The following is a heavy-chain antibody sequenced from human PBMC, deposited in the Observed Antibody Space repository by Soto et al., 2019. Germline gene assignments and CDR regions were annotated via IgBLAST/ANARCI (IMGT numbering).Heavy chain of an antibody. D-gene: IGHD6-19*01. V-gene: IGHV4-34*01. J-gene: IGHJ5*02. CDR3: ARGGIAVVQGRRWFDP. Sequence: QVQLQQWGAGLLKPSETLSLTCAVYGGSFSGYYWSWIRQPPGKGLEWIGEINHSGSTNYNPSLKRRVTISXXTXKXXFSLKLSSVTAADTAVYYCARGGIAVVQGRRWFDPWGQGTLVTVSS. CDR1: GGSFSGYY. CDR2: INHSGST.